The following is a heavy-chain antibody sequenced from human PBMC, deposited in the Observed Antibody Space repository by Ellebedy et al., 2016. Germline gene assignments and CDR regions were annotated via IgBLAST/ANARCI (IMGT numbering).Heavy chain of an antibody. D-gene: IGHD6-13*01. CDR3: ARDAHVWVAAVRY. V-gene: IGHV1-18*04. CDR1: GYTFTGYY. J-gene: IGHJ4*02. Sequence: ASVKVSCXASGYTFTGYYMHWVRQAPGQGLEWMGWISAYNGNTNYAQKLQGRVTMTTDTSTSTAYMELRSLRSDDTAVYYCARDAHVWVAAVRYWGQGTLVTVSS. CDR2: ISAYNGNT.